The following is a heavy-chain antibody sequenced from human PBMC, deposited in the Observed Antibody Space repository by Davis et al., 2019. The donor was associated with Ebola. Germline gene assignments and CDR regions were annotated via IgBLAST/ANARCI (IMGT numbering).Heavy chain of an antibody. CDR1: GFTFSTYA. V-gene: IGHV3-23*01. D-gene: IGHD6-25*01. J-gene: IGHJ6*03. CDR3: AKRGGPDLNYYYYYMDV. CDR2: ISISGGRT. Sequence: GESLKISCAASGFTFSTYAMNWVRQAPGKGLEWVSTISISGGRTYYADSVQGRFTISRDNSNNTLYLQMSSLRDEDTAVYYCAKRGGPDLNYYYYYMDVWGKGTTVTVTS.